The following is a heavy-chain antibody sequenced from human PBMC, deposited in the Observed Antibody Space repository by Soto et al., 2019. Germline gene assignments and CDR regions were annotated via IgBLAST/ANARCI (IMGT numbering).Heavy chain of an antibody. J-gene: IGHJ4*02. CDR2: ISAYNGNT. CDR1: GYTFTSYG. V-gene: IGHV1-18*01. D-gene: IGHD3-10*01. Sequence: QVQLVQSGAEVKKPGASVKVSCKASGYTFTSYGISWVRQAPGQGLEWMGWISAYNGNTNYAQKLQGRVTMNIDTSTSTAYMELRSLRYDDTAVYYCARDTPDYYGVGRYPLPQVTNDYLGQGTLVTVSS. CDR3: ARDTPDYYGVGRYPLPQVTNDY.